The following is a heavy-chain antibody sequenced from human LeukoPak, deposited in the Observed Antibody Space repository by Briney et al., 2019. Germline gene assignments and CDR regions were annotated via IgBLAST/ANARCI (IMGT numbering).Heavy chain of an antibody. CDR1: GGSISSNNW. V-gene: IGHV4-4*02. D-gene: IGHD1-26*01. J-gene: IGHJ4*02. Sequence: SGTLSLTCAVSGGSISSNNWWNWVRQPPGKGLEWIGEIYHSGSTNYNPSLKSRVTISVDKSENQFSLKLSSVTAADTAVYYCARGLGAREVGYWGQGTLVTVSS. CDR2: IYHSGST. CDR3: ARGLGAREVGY.